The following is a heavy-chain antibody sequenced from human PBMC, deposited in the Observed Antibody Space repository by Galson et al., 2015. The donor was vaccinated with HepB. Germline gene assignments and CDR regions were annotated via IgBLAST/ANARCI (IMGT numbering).Heavy chain of an antibody. CDR3: ARSERGDRKKDVFWSGYSLWVDYYYMDV. D-gene: IGHD3-3*01. CDR2: ISAYNGNT. J-gene: IGHJ6*03. Sequence: SVKVSCKASGYTFTSYGISWVRQAPGQGLEWMGWISAYNGNTNYAQKLQGRVTMTTDTSTSTAYMELRSLRSDDTAVYYCARSERGDRKKDVFWSGYSLWVDYYYMDVWGEGTTVTVSS. V-gene: IGHV1-18*01. CDR1: GYTFTSYG.